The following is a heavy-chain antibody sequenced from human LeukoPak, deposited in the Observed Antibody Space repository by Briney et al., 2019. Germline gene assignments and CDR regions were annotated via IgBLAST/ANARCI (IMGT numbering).Heavy chain of an antibody. Sequence: SVKVSCKASVGTLSSYAISWVRQAPGQGLEWMGGIIPIFGAANYAQKFQGRVTITADESTSTAHMELSSLRSEDTAVYYCARGAHYYDSSGYYTAEYFQHWGQGTLVTVSS. CDR1: VGTLSSYA. J-gene: IGHJ1*01. V-gene: IGHV1-69*01. D-gene: IGHD3-22*01. CDR3: ARGAHYYDSSGYYTAEYFQH. CDR2: IIPIFGAA.